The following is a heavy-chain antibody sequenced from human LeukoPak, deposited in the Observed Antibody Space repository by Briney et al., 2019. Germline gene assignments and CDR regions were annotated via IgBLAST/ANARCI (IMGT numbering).Heavy chain of an antibody. Sequence: SGTLSLTCTVSGGSLSSYYWSRIRQPPGKGLEWIGYIYYRGRTKYNPSLQSRVTISVDTSRNQFSLRLSSVTAADTAVYYCARQSDDLGYFQHWGQGTLVTVSS. CDR3: ARQSDDLGYFQH. D-gene: IGHD3-16*01. J-gene: IGHJ1*01. V-gene: IGHV4-59*08. CDR1: GGSLSSYY. CDR2: IYYRGRT.